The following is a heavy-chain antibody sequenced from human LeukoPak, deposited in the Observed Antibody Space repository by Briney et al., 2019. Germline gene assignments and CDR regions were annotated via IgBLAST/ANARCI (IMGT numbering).Heavy chain of an antibody. J-gene: IGHJ6*02. D-gene: IGHD1-26*01. CDR1: GYTITGYY. Sequence: GASVKVSCKASGYTITGYYMHWVRQATGQGLEWMGWMNPNSGNTGYAQKFQGRVTMTRNTSISTAYMELSSLRSEDTAVYYCSKGAVGARPRDYYYYGMDVWGQGTTVTVSS. V-gene: IGHV1-8*02. CDR3: SKGAVGARPRDYYYYGMDV. CDR2: MNPNSGNT.